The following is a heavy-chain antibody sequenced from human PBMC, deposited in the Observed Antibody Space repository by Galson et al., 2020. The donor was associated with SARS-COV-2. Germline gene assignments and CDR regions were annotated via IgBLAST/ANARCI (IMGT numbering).Heavy chain of an antibody. J-gene: IGHJ4*02. CDR3: IWGVWDVLNY. D-gene: IGHD2-8*01. Sequence: GGSLRLSCAASGFTFSSAWMHWVRQDTVKGLVWVSRISGDGSNTGYADLVKGQFTISRDNAKNTLYLQMNSLRAEDTAVYYCIWGVWDVLNYWGQGTLVTVSS. CDR2: ISGDGSNT. V-gene: IGHV3-74*01. CDR1: GFTFSSAW.